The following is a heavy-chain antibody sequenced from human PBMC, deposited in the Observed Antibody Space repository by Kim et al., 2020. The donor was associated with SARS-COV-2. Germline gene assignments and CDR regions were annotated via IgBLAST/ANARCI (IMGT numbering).Heavy chain of an antibody. D-gene: IGHD3-22*01. J-gene: IGHJ4*02. CDR1: GYTFTSYA. Sequence: ASVKVSCKASGYTFTSYAMHWVRQAPGQRLEWMGWINAGNGNTKYSQKFQGRVTITRDTSASTAYMELSSLRSEDTAVYYCARAPLTYYYDSSGYPPDYWGQGTLVTVSS. CDR2: INAGNGNT. V-gene: IGHV1-3*01. CDR3: ARAPLTYYYDSSGYPPDY.